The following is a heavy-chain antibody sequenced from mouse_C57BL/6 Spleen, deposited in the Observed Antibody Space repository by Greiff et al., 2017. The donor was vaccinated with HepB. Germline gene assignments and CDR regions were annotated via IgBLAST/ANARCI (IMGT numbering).Heavy chain of an antibody. CDR1: GYTFTDYN. V-gene: IGHV1-18*01. D-gene: IGHD3-2*02. CDR3: ARLGSSGYPYYAMDY. Sequence: VQLQQSGPELVKPGASVKISCKASGYTFTDYNMDWVKQSHGKSLEWIGDINPNNGGTIYNQKFKGKATLTVDKSSSTAYMELRSLTSEDTAVYYCARLGSSGYPYYAMDYWGQGTSVTVSS. J-gene: IGHJ4*01. CDR2: INPNNGGT.